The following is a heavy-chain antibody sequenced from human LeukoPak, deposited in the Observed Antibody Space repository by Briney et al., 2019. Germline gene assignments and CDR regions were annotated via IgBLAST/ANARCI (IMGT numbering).Heavy chain of an antibody. CDR1: GFTFSSYW. CDR2: INTDGRST. CDR3: TRDSYQSDYYYGMDV. J-gene: IGHJ6*02. Sequence: GGSLRLSCAASGFTFSSYWMHWVRQAPGEGLLWVSRINTDGRSTSYADSVKGRFTISRDNARNTLYLQMNSLRVDDTTVYYCTRDSYQSDYYYGMDVWGQGTTVTVSS. D-gene: IGHD3-16*02. V-gene: IGHV3-74*01.